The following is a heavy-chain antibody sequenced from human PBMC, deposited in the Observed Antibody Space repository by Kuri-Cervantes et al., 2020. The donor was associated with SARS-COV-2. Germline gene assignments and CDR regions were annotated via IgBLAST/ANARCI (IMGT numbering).Heavy chain of an antibody. CDR2: IRSKAYGGTT. CDR3: NRVGYRLPGGGMDV. J-gene: IGHJ6*02. V-gene: IGHV3-49*04. D-gene: IGHD3-16*02. Sequence: GGSLRLSCTASGFTFGDYAMSWVRQAPGKGLEWVGFIRSKAYGGTTEYAASVKGRFTISRDDSKSIAYLQMNSLKTEDTAVYYCNRVGYRLPGGGMDVWGQGTTVTVSS. CDR1: GFTFGDYA.